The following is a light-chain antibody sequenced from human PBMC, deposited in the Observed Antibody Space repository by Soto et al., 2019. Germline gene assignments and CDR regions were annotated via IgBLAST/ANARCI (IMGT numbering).Light chain of an antibody. CDR2: GAS. V-gene: IGKV3-20*01. Sequence: EIVLTQSPGTVSLSPGERAALFCRASPSVRSTYLGWYQQRPGQAPRLLIYGASIRATGIPDRFSGSGSGTDFTLTISRLEPEDFAVYYCQQYGSTPLTFGQGTRVEVK. CDR1: PSVRSTY. CDR3: QQYGSTPLT. J-gene: IGKJ1*01.